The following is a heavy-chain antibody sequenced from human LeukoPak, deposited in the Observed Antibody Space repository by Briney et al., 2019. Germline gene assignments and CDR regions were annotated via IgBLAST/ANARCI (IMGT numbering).Heavy chain of an antibody. CDR2: IHNSGTT. Sequence: SEALSLTCAVSGGPFSGYFWSWIRQSSGKGLEWIGEIHNSGTTNYNPSLNSRVTISEDTSKNQFYLNLSSATAADTAVYYCARRYYYNLGSFPFDFWGQGTLVTVSS. CDR3: ARRYYYNLGSFPFDF. D-gene: IGHD3-10*01. J-gene: IGHJ4*02. CDR1: GGPFSGYF. V-gene: IGHV4-34*01.